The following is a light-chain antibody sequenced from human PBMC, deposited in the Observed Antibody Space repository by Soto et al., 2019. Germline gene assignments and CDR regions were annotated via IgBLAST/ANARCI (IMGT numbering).Light chain of an antibody. Sequence: QSVLTQPPSASGTPGQRVTISCSGSSSNIGSDHVNWYQQLPGTAPKLLIYANNQRPSGVPDRFSVSKSGTSASLAISGLQSEDEADYYCAAWDDSLRGWVFGGGTKLTVL. J-gene: IGLJ3*02. V-gene: IGLV1-44*01. CDR3: AAWDDSLRGWV. CDR1: SSNIGSDH. CDR2: ANN.